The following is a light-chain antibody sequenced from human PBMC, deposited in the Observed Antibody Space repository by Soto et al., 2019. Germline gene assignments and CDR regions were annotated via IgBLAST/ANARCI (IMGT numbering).Light chain of an antibody. J-gene: IGKJ1*01. CDR2: QAS. CDR1: QTISGY. CDR3: LQDHDDSWT. V-gene: IGKV1-6*01. Sequence: IQMTQSPSSLSASVGDRVTITCRASQTISGYLNWYQQKPGKAPKLLIFQASTLHSGVSSRFSGTGSGTEFTLTVSSLQPEDFATYYCLQDHDDSWTFGQGTKVDIK.